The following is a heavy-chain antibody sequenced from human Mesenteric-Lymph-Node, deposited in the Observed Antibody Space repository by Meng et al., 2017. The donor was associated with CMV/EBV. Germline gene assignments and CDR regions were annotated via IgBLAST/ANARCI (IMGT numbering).Heavy chain of an antibody. J-gene: IGHJ4*02. D-gene: IGHD2-2*01. CDR3: VTSTTSFYLPFDY. CDR2: ISGSGDST. Sequence: GESLKISCAASGFTFRSCAMTWVRQAPGKGLEWVATISGSGDSTYYADYLKGRFTISRDNSKNTLYLQMNSLRAEDTALYYCVTSTTSFYLPFDYWGQGTLVTVSS. V-gene: IGHV3-23*01. CDR1: GFTFRSCA.